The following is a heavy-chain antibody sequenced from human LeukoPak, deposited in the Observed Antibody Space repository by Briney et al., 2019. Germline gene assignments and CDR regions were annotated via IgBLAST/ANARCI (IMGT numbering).Heavy chain of an antibody. V-gene: IGHV3-30*02. CDR1: TFTFSSYG. CDR3: AKDGVILGPGIYWYMDV. J-gene: IGHJ6*03. Sequence: GGSLRLSCAASTFTFSSYGMHWVRQAPGKGLEWVAFIQYDGSNKYYADSVKGRFTISRDNSKNTLYLQMNSLRAEDTAVFYCAKDGVILGPGIYWYMDVWGRGTTVTASS. CDR2: IQYDGSNK. D-gene: IGHD3-16*02.